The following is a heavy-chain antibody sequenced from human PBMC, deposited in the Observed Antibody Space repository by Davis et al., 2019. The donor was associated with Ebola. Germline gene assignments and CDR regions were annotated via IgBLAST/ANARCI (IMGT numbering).Heavy chain of an antibody. CDR1: GYSISSGYY. D-gene: IGHD2-2*01. CDR2: IYHSGST. J-gene: IGHJ4*02. Sequence: PGGSLRLSCAVSGYSISSGYYWGWIRQPPGKGLEWIGSIYHSGSTYYNPSLKSRVTISVDTSKNQFSLKLSSVTAADTAVYYCARSGGVVVPAASPFDYWGQGTLVTVSS. V-gene: IGHV4-38-2*01. CDR3: ARSGGVVVPAASPFDY.